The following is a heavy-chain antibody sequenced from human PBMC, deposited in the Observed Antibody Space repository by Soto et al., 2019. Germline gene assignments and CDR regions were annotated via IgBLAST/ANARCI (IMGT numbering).Heavy chain of an antibody. CDR2: INHSGST. CDR1: GGSFSGYY. D-gene: IGHD3-16*02. Sequence: SETLSLTCAVYGGSFSGYYWSWTRQPPGKGLEWIGEINHSGSTNYNPSLKSRVTISVDTSKNQFSLKLSSVTAADTAVYYCARVAHLGELSLCSFDIWGQGTMVTVSS. V-gene: IGHV4-34*01. CDR3: ARVAHLGELSLCSFDI. J-gene: IGHJ3*02.